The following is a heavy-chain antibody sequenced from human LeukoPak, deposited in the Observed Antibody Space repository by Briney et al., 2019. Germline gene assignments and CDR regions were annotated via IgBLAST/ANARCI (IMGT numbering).Heavy chain of an antibody. CDR2: ISYDGGTK. J-gene: IGHJ4*02. CDR1: GFAFSNYA. Sequence: QPGGSLRLSCAASGFAFSNYAMHWVRQAPGKGLEWVAVISYDGGTKYYADSVKGRFTISRDNSKNTLYLQMNSLRAEDTAVYYCAKELKDTSGYYAPNSIDYWGQGTLVTVSS. V-gene: IGHV3-30*18. CDR3: AKELKDTSGYYAPNSIDY. D-gene: IGHD3-22*01.